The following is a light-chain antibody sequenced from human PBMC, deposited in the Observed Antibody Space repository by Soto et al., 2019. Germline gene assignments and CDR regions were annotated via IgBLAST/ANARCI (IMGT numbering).Light chain of an antibody. CDR1: SSNIGAGYD. V-gene: IGLV1-40*01. CDR2: GDS. Sequence: QSVLTQPPSVSGAPGQRVTISCTGSSSNIGAGYDVHWYQQLPGTAPKLLIFGDSNRPSGVPDRFSGSKSGTSASLAITGLQADDEAEYFCQSSDGSLSGSDVFGTGTKVTVL. CDR3: QSSDGSLSGSDV. J-gene: IGLJ1*01.